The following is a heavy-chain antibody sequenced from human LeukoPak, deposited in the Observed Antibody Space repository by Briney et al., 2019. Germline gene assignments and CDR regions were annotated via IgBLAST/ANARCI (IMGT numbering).Heavy chain of an antibody. V-gene: IGHV4-61*02. CDR2: VYTSGST. CDR1: GGSISSGSYY. CDR3: ARVYCPNGVCYNSRGWFDP. Sequence: SETLSLTCTVSGGSISSGSYYWSWIRQPAGKGLEWIGRVYTSGSTNYNPSLKSRVTISVDTSKNQFSLKLSSVTAADTAVYYCARVYCPNGVCYNSRGWFDPWGQGTLVTVSS. D-gene: IGHD2-8*01. J-gene: IGHJ5*02.